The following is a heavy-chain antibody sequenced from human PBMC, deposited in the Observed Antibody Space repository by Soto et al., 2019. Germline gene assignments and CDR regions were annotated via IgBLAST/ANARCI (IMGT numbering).Heavy chain of an antibody. D-gene: IGHD3-22*01. V-gene: IGHV3-23*01. CDR2: IGGNGAGA. CDR3: ARTPGVITVISAFDH. CDR1: DFAFNFYA. J-gene: IGHJ4*02. Sequence: GGSLRLSCAASDFAFNFYALGWVRQAPGKGLEWVSGIGGNGAGAYYSDSVRGRFTISRDNSKNTLYLQMNSLRVEDTALYYCARTPGVITVISAFDHWGQGTPVTVSS.